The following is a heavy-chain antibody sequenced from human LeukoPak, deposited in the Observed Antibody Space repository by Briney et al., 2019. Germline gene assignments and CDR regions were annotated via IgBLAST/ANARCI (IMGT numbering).Heavy chain of an antibody. D-gene: IGHD3-3*01. V-gene: IGHV4-34*01. CDR1: GGSFSGYY. Sequence: SETLSLTCAVYGGSFSGYYWSWIRQPPGKGLEWIGEINHSGNTNYNPSLKSRVTISVDTSKNQFSLKLSSVTAADTAVYYCARGKITIFGVAVDAFDIWGQGTMVTVSS. J-gene: IGHJ3*02. CDR3: ARGKITIFGVAVDAFDI. CDR2: INHSGNT.